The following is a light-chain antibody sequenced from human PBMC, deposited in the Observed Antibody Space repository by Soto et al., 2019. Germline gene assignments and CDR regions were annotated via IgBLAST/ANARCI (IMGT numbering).Light chain of an antibody. CDR3: SSYTSTNTLV. CDR2: GVS. Sequence: QSALTQPASVSGSPGQSITISCTGTSSDVGDYNYVSWYQHHPGKAPKLIIYGVSNRPSGISNRFSGSKSGNTASLTISGLQAEGEADYYCSSYTSTNTLVFGGGTKVTVL. J-gene: IGLJ2*01. V-gene: IGLV2-14*03. CDR1: SSDVGDYNY.